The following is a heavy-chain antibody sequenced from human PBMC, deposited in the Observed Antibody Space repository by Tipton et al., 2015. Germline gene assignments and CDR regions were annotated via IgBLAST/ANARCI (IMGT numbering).Heavy chain of an antibody. Sequence: TLSLTCSVSGDSISSSNWWSWVRQPPGKGLEWIGEIHHGGSTNYNPSLKSRVTISVDTSKNQFSVNLSSVTAADTAVYYCAREDFPYGMDVWGQGNTVTVSS. CDR2: IHHGGST. CDR3: AREDFPYGMDV. CDR1: GDSISSSNW. J-gene: IGHJ6*02. V-gene: IGHV4-4*02.